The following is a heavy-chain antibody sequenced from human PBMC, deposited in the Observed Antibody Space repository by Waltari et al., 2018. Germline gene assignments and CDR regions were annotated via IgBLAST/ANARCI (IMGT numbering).Heavy chain of an antibody. CDR1: GFTFINNA. CDR3: ARGFGELLPLDY. J-gene: IGHJ4*02. CDR2: TGEGGSVT. Sequence: EVQLVESGGGLVQPGGSLRLPCAVSGFTFINNAISWVRQAPGKGRECVSGTGEGGSVTDHADSAEGRFSISRDKSKNTVYLQMNSLRAEDSALYYCARGFGELLPLDYWGQGTLVTVST. D-gene: IGHD3-10*01. V-gene: IGHV3-23*04.